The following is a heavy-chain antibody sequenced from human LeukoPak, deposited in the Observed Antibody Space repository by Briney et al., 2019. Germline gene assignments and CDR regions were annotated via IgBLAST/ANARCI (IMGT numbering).Heavy chain of an antibody. J-gene: IGHJ6*02. D-gene: IGHD4-11*01. CDR2: INHSGNT. CDR1: GGSFSGYY. Sequence: SETLSLTCAVYGGSFSGYYWSWIRQPPGKGLEWIGEINHSGNTDYNPSLKSRVTISVDTSKNQFSLKLSSVTAADTAVYYCARGGVTVTGYYYGMDVWGQGTTVTVSS. V-gene: IGHV4-34*01. CDR3: ARGGVTVTGYYYGMDV.